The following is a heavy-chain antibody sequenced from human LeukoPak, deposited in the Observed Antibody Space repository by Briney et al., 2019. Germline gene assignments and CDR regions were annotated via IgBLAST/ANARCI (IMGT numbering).Heavy chain of an antibody. CDR2: IRYDGNNK. V-gene: IGHV3-30*02. J-gene: IGHJ4*02. Sequence: QPGGXLRLSCAASGFTFSSYGLHWVRQAPGRGLEWVAFIRYDGNNKYYADSVKGRFTISRDNSKNTLYLQMNSLRTEDTAVYYCAKGTVGAYEIDYWGQGTLVTVSS. D-gene: IGHD1-26*01. CDR3: AKGTVGAYEIDY. CDR1: GFTFSSYG.